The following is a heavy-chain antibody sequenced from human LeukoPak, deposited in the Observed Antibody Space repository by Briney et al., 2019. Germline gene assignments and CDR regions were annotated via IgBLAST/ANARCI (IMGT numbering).Heavy chain of an antibody. CDR3: ARKGAVAGTRWFDP. J-gene: IGHJ5*02. D-gene: IGHD6-19*01. CDR2: IYYSGST. CDR1: GGSISSSSYY. V-gene: IGHV4-39*01. Sequence: PSETLFLTCTVSGGSISSSSYYWGWIRQPPRKGLEWVGSIYYSGSTYYNPSLKSRVTISVDTSKNQFSLKLSSVTAADTAVYYCARKGAVAGTRWFDPWGQGTLVTVSS.